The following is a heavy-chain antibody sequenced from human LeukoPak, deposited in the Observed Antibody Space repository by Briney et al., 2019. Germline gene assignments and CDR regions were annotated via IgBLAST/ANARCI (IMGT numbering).Heavy chain of an antibody. D-gene: IGHD6-19*01. CDR2: ISGSGDST. CDR3: VAQWLVLGAFDM. J-gene: IGHJ3*02. Sequence: PGGSLRLSCADSGFTFSSYAMSWVRQAPGKGLEWVSAISGSGDSTYYADSVKGRFTVSRDNSKNTLYLQMNSLRAEDTAVYYCVAQWLVLGAFDMGAQRTMVTVSS. CDR1: GFTFSSYA. V-gene: IGHV3-23*01.